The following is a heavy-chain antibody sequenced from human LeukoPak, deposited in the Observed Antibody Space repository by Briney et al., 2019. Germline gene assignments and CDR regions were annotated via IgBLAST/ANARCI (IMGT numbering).Heavy chain of an antibody. CDR1: GYTFTSYG. J-gene: IGHJ5*02. Sequence: ASVKVSCKASGYTFTSYGISWVRQAPGQGLEWMGWISAYNGNTNYAQKLQGRVTMTTDTSTSTTYMELRSLRSDDTAVYYCAREYYDYVWGSYRPVWFDPWGQGTLVTVSS. CDR3: AREYYDYVWGSYRPVWFDP. CDR2: ISAYNGNT. V-gene: IGHV1-18*01. D-gene: IGHD3-16*02.